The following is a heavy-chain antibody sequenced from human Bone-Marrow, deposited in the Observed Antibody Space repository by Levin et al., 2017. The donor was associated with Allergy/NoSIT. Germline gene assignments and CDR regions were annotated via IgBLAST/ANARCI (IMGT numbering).Heavy chain of an antibody. Sequence: GESLKISCAASGFTFSSYWMHWVRQAPGKGLVWVSRINSDGSSTSYADSVKGRFTISRDNAKNTLYLQMNSLRAEDTAVYYCARDLQGSGRRYFDYWGQGTLVTVSS. CDR3: ARDLQGSGRRYFDY. D-gene: IGHD3-10*01. J-gene: IGHJ4*02. CDR2: INSDGSST. V-gene: IGHV3-74*01. CDR1: GFTFSSYW.